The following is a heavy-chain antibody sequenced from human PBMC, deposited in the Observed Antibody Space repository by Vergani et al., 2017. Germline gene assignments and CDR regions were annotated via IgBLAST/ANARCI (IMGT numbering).Heavy chain of an antibody. D-gene: IGHD7-27*01. Sequence: QVQLQESGPGLVKPSETLSLTCTVSGYSISSGYYWGWIRQPPGKGLEWIGSIYHSGSTYYNPSLKSRVTISVDTSKNQFSLKLSSVTAADTAVYYCARTNWGDPDYWGQRTLVTVSS. CDR3: ARTNWGDPDY. V-gene: IGHV4-38-2*02. CDR1: GYSISSGYY. CDR2: IYHSGST. J-gene: IGHJ4*02.